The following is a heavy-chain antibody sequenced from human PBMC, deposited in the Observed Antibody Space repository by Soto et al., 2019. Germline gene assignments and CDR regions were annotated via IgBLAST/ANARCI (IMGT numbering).Heavy chain of an antibody. CDR2: ISSSSSSTI. CDR1: GFTFSSYS. J-gene: IGHJ4*02. CDR3: ARIGPYCSSTSCYFDY. D-gene: IGHD2-2*01. V-gene: IGHV3-48*01. Sequence: GGSLRLSCAASGFTFSSYSMNWVRQAPGKGLEWVSYISSSSSSTIYYADSVKGRFTISRDNAKNSLYLQMNSLRAEDTAVYYCARIGPYCSSTSCYFDYWGQGTLVTVSS.